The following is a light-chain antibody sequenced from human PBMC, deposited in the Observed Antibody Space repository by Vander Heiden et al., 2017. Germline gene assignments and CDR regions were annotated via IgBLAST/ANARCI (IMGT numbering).Light chain of an antibody. Sequence: QSALPQPPSASGSHGQSVTVSCTGTSSDVGGYKYVSWYQQHPGKAPKLMIYEVTKRPSGVPDRFSGSKSGNTASLTVSGLQAEDEADYYCISYAGSNNLVFGGGTKLTVL. V-gene: IGLV2-8*01. J-gene: IGLJ2*01. CDR1: SSDVGGYKY. CDR3: ISYAGSNNLV. CDR2: EVT.